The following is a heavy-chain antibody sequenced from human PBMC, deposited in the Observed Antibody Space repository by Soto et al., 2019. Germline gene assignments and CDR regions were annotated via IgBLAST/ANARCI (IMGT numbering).Heavy chain of an antibody. CDR1: GFTFSSYS. V-gene: IGHV3-48*02. CDR3: ARVGPHNWFDS. CDR2: ISSGSSTI. J-gene: IGHJ5*01. Sequence: EVQLVESGGGLVQPGGSLRLSCVASGFTFSSYSMNWVRQAPGKGLEWVSYISSGSSTIYYADSVKGRFTISRDNARNSLYLHMNSLRDEDTAVYYCARVGPHNWFDSWGQGTLVTVSS.